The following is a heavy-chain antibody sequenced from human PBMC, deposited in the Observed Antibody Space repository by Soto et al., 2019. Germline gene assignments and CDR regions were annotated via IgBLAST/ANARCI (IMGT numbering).Heavy chain of an antibody. CDR1: GFTVSTNY. V-gene: IGHV3-66*01. Sequence: EVHLVESGGGLVRPGGSLRLSCAVSGFTVSTNYMSWVRQAPGRGLESGSIIYSDGSTYYADSVKGRFTTSRDRARNTLYLQMDNLRADDTAVYHCARDSSYYGSGRGILDYWGPGTLVTVSS. J-gene: IGHJ4*02. CDR3: ARDSSYYGSGRGILDY. CDR2: IYSDGST. D-gene: IGHD3-10*01.